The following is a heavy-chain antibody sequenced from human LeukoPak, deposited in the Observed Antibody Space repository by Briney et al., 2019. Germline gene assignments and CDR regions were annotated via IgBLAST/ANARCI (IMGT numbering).Heavy chain of an antibody. J-gene: IGHJ4*02. V-gene: IGHV3-66*01. CDR3: ASDIAAAFRFDY. Sequence: PGGSLRLSCAASGFAFNFYAMSWVRQAPGKGLEWVSVIYSGGSTYYADSVKGRFTISRDNSKNTLYLQMNSLRAEDTAVYYCASDIAAAFRFDYWGQGTLVTVSS. CDR1: GFAFNFYA. D-gene: IGHD6-13*01. CDR2: IYSGGST.